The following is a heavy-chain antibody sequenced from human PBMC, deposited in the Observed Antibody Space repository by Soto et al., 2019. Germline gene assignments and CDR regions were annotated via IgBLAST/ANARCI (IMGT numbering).Heavy chain of an antibody. D-gene: IGHD5-12*01. Sequence: QVQLQESGPGLVKPSQTLSLTCTVSGGSISSGGYYWSWIRQHPGKGLEWIGYIYYSGSTYYNPSLQSRVTISVDTSKNQFSLKLSSVTAADTAVYYCARGVKRPSFSYDGGPFDYWGQGTLVTVSS. V-gene: IGHV4-31*03. CDR2: IYYSGST. CDR1: GGSISSGGYY. CDR3: ARGVKRPSFSYDGGPFDY. J-gene: IGHJ4*02.